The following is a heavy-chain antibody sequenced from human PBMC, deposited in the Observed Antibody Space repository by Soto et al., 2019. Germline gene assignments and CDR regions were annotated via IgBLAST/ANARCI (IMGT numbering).Heavy chain of an antibody. V-gene: IGHV3-21*01. CDR2: ISSSSSYI. D-gene: IGHD6-19*01. J-gene: IGHJ6*02. CDR1: GFTFSSYS. Sequence: GVSLRLSCAASGFTFSSYSMSWVRQAPGQGLEWVSSISSSSSYIYYADSVKGRFTISRDNAKNSLYLQMNSLRAEDTAVYYCARDGPSAVAGDYYYYGMDVWGQGTTVTVSS. CDR3: ARDGPSAVAGDYYYYGMDV.